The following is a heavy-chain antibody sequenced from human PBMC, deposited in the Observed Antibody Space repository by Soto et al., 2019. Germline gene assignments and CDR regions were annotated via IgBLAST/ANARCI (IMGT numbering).Heavy chain of an antibody. V-gene: IGHV1-2*02. CDR3: ARGDFDTTANFYAGWFDP. D-gene: IGHD2-21*02. J-gene: IGHJ5*02. CDR2: LNPKSGDT. CDR1: GYTFTGYY. Sequence: QVQLVQSGTEVKKAGASVKVTCKASGYTFTGYYIHWLRQAPGQGLEWLGWLNPKSGDTKYGQKFKGSVTMTNDTSISTAYMELSRLGSDDTAVYYCARGDFDTTANFYAGWFDPWGQGTLVTVSS.